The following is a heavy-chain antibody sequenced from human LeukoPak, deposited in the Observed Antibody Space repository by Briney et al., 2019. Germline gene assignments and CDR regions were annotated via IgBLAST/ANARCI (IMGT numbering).Heavy chain of an antibody. J-gene: IGHJ4*02. V-gene: IGHV1-46*01. CDR3: AREVMDNLRFDY. CDR2: INPSGGDT. CDR1: GYTLTCYY. D-gene: IGHD1-14*01. Sequence: ASVKVSCKASGYTLTCYYMHWVRQAPGQGLEWMGIINPSGGDTSYAQKFQGRLTMTRDTSTNTVYMELTSLRSEDTAVYYCAREVMDNLRFDYWGQGTLVTVSS.